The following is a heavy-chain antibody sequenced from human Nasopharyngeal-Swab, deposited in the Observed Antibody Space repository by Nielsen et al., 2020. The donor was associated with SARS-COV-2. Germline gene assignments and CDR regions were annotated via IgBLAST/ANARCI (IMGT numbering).Heavy chain of an antibody. CDR2: INHSGST. CDR3: ASPQGSSGHYYMDV. D-gene: IGHD3-22*01. Sequence: WIRQPPGKGLEWIGEINHSGSTNCNPSLKSRVTISVDKSKNQFSLKLSSVTAADTAVYYCASPQGSSGHYYMDVWGKGTTVTVSS. J-gene: IGHJ6*03. V-gene: IGHV4-34*01.